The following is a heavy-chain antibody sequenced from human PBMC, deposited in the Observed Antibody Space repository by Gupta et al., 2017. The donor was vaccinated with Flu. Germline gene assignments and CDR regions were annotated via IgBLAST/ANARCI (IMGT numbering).Heavy chain of an antibody. CDR1: GFTFSSYE. CDR2: ISSRGRTK. V-gene: IGHV3-48*03. J-gene: IGHJ4*02. Sequence: EVQLVESGGGLVQPGGSLRLSCSASGFTFSSYEMNWVRQAPGKGLEWVSYISSRGRTKYYADSVKGRVTISRENAKNSMYMKMNSLRAEGTAVDYGARQTQHGYWGQGTLVNVSS. CDR3: ARQTQHGY.